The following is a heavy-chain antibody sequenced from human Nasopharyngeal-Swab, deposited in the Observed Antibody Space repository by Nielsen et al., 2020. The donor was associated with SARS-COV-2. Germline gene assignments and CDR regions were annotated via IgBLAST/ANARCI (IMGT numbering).Heavy chain of an antibody. Sequence: GESLKISCAASGFTVSNNYMSWVRQAPGKGLEWVSRINSDGSSTSYADSVKGRFTISRDNAKNTLYLQMNSLRAEDTAVYYCAREGKGAFDIWGQGTMVTVSS. CDR3: AREGKGAFDI. CDR1: GFTVSNNY. CDR2: INSDGSST. V-gene: IGHV3-74*01. J-gene: IGHJ3*02.